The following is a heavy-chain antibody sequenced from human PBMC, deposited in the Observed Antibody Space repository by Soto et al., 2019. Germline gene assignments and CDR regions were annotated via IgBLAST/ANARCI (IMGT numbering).Heavy chain of an antibody. J-gene: IGHJ4*02. Sequence: GGSLRLSCAASGFIFSNYVMSWVRQAPGKGLEWVSSISDSGGTSYYADSVKGRFTISRDNSKNTLYLQMNGLRAEDTAIYYCAKRPRALLTFDYWGQGTLVTVSS. CDR1: GFIFSNYV. D-gene: IGHD1-26*01. CDR3: AKRPRALLTFDY. V-gene: IGHV3-23*01. CDR2: ISDSGGTS.